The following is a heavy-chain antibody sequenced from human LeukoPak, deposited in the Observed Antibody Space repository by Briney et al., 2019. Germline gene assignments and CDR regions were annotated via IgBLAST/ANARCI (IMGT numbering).Heavy chain of an antibody. V-gene: IGHV4-39*01. J-gene: IGHJ4*02. CDR3: ARQSGSGYYYFDQ. CDR2: IHYSGSSY. D-gene: IGHD3-22*01. Sequence: SETLSLTCTVSGGSITSGTYSCAWIRQPPGKGLELIATIHYSGSSYYYNPSLESRVTISLDPPSNQFPLKLSSVTAADTAFYYCARQSGSGYYYFDQWGQGTRVTVSS. CDR1: GGSITSGTYS.